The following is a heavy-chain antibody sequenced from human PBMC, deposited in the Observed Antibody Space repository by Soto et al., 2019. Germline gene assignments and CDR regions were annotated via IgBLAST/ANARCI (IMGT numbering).Heavy chain of an antibody. CDR1: GGSISSGGYS. V-gene: IGHV4-30-2*01. Sequence: QLQLQESGSGLVKPSQTLSLTCAVSGGSISSGGYSWSWIRQPPGKGLEWIGYIYHSGSTYYNPSLKSRVTLSVDRSKNQFSLKLSSVTAADTAVYYCARGPGYGSGRLDYGMDVWGQGTTVTVSS. CDR2: IYHSGST. J-gene: IGHJ6*02. CDR3: ARGPGYGSGRLDYGMDV. D-gene: IGHD3-10*01.